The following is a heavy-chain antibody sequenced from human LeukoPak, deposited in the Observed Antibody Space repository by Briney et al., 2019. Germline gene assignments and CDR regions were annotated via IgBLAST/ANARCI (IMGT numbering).Heavy chain of an antibody. J-gene: IGHJ4*02. CDR3: ARDLRQLTAFDY. CDR1: GFTFSSYA. V-gene: IGHV3-23*01. CDR2: ISGSGGST. Sequence: GGSLRLSCAASGFTFSSYAMSWVRQAPGKGLEWVSAISGSGGSTYYADSVKGRFTISRDNSKNTLYLQMNSLRAEDTAVYYCARDLRQLTAFDYWGQGTLVTVSS. D-gene: IGHD6-6*01.